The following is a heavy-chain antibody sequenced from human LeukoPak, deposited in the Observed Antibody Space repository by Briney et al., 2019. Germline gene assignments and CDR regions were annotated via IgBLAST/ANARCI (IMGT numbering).Heavy chain of an antibody. V-gene: IGHV3-48*03. Sequence: GGSLRLSCTGSGFDFRVHDMNWVRQTPEKGLEWISHISGSGNIIYYLDSVKGRFTISRDNAKNSLFLQMSSLRVEDTAVYFCARETREPGSGDHQSDAFDIWGQGTMVSVSS. CDR2: ISGSGNII. D-gene: IGHD2-15*01. CDR3: ARETREPGSGDHQSDAFDI. CDR1: GFDFRVHD. J-gene: IGHJ3*02.